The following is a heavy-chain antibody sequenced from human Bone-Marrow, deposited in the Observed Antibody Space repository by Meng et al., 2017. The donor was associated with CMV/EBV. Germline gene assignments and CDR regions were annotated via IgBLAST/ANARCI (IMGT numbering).Heavy chain of an antibody. CDR1: GFTFNNYG. J-gene: IGHJ6*02. CDR3: ANDLGGGIVVKPGATGYYYGMDV. D-gene: IGHD2-2*01. Sequence: GESLKISCAASGFTFNNYGMHWVRQAPGKGLEWVAFIRYDGSNKYYVESVKGRFSISRDNSKNTLDLQMNSLRAEDTAVYYCANDLGGGIVVKPGATGYYYGMDVWGQGTTVTVSS. CDR2: IRYDGSNK. V-gene: IGHV3-30*02.